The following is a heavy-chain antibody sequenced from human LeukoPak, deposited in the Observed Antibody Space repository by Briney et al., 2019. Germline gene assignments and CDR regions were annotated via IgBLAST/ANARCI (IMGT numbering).Heavy chain of an antibody. J-gene: IGHJ6*03. Sequence: PGGSLRLSCAASGFTFSSYSMNWVRQAPGKGLEWVSYISSSSSTIYYADSVKGRFTISRDNAKNSLYLQMNSLRAEDTAVYYCARASVTTDYYYYYMDVWGEGTTVTVSS. CDR1: GFTFSSYS. CDR2: ISSSSSTI. D-gene: IGHD4-17*01. V-gene: IGHV3-48*01. CDR3: ARASVTTDYYYYYMDV.